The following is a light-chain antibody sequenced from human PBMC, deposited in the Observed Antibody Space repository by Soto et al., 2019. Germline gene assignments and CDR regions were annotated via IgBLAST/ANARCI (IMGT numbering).Light chain of an antibody. CDR2: GAS. Sequence: EIVLTQSPGTLSLSPGERATLSCRASQSVSSSYLAWYQQNPGQAPRLLIYGASSRATGIPDRFSGSGSGTDFTLTVSGLEPEDFAVYYCQQYGSSPPNFGQGTRLEIK. CDR1: QSVSSSY. CDR3: QQYGSSPPN. V-gene: IGKV3-20*01. J-gene: IGKJ5*01.